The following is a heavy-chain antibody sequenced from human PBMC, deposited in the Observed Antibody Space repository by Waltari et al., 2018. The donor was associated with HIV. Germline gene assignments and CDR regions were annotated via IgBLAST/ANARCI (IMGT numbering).Heavy chain of an antibody. CDR2: IYYSGST. V-gene: IGHV4-39*07. CDR3: ARSGGGGVAAAVLGYFDY. D-gene: IGHD3-3*01. J-gene: IGHJ4*02. Sequence: QLQLQESGPGLVKPSETLSLTCTVSGGSISSSSYYWGWIRQPPGKGLEWIGSIYYSGSTYYNPSLKSRVTISVDTSKNQFSLKLSSVTAADTAVYYCARSGGGGVAAAVLGYFDYWGQGTLVTVSS. CDR1: GGSISSSSYY.